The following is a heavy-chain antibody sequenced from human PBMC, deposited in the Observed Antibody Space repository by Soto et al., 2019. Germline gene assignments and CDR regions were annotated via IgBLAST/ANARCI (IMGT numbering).Heavy chain of an antibody. D-gene: IGHD3-16*02. J-gene: IGHJ5*02. CDR2: INAGNGNT. CDR1: GYTFTSYA. V-gene: IGHV1-3*05. CDR3: ARADGGGFVGP. Sequence: QVQLVQSGAEEKKPGASVKVSCKASGYTFTSYAMHWVRQAPGQRLEWMGWINAGNGNTKYSQKCQGRVTITRDTSASTAYMEMSSLRSEDTAVYYCARADGGGFVGPWRQGTLVTVSS.